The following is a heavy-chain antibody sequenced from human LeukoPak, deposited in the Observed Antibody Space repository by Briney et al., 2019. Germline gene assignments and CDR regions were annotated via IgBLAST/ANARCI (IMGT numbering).Heavy chain of an antibody. D-gene: IGHD4-11*01. Sequence: GGSLRLSCAASGFTFSSYTMNWVRQAPGKGLEWVSSITTSSNSIYYADSVKGRFTISRDNAKNSLYLQMNSLRAEDTAVYYCARVSYRVYFDYWGQGTLVTVSS. CDR2: ITTSSNSI. CDR3: ARVSYRVYFDY. V-gene: IGHV3-21*01. CDR1: GFTFSSYT. J-gene: IGHJ4*02.